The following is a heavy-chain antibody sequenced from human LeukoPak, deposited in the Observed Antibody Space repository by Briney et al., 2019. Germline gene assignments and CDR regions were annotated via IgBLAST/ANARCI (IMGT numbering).Heavy chain of an antibody. CDR3: ARESSGWNYFDY. J-gene: IGHJ4*02. V-gene: IGHV4-4*07. D-gene: IGHD6-19*01. CDR2: IYTSGST. Sequence: PSETLFLTCTVSGGSISSYYWSWIRQPAGKGLEWIGRIYTSGSTGYNPSLRSRVTMSVDTSKNQFSLKLRYVTAADTAVYYCARESSGWNYFDYWGQGILVTVSS. CDR1: GGSISSYY.